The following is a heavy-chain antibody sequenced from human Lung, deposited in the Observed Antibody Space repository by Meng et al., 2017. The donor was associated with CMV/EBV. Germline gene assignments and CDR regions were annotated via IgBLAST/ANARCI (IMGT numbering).Heavy chain of an antibody. CDR1: GFMFSDYY. Sequence: GGSXRLXYAASGFMFSDYYITWIRQAPGKGLEWVSYISGGGGTIYYADSVKGRFIISRDNARNSLYLQMNSLRAEDTAVYYCARAAFLRNYFDYWGQGTLVTVSS. V-gene: IGHV3-11*04. D-gene: IGHD6-25*01. CDR3: ARAAFLRNYFDY. CDR2: ISGGGGTI. J-gene: IGHJ4*02.